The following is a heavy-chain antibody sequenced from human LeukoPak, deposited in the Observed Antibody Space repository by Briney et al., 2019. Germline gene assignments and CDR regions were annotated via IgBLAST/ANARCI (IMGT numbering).Heavy chain of an antibody. V-gene: IGHV4-59*12. CDR2: IYYSGST. CDR3: ARDHIRHSFDP. Sequence: SETLSLTCTVSGGSISSYYWSWIRQPPGKGLEWIGYIYYSGSTNYNPSLKSRVTISVDTSKNQFSLKLSSVTAADTAVYYCARDHIRHSFDPWGQGTLVTVSS. D-gene: IGHD2-21*01. J-gene: IGHJ5*02. CDR1: GGSISSYY.